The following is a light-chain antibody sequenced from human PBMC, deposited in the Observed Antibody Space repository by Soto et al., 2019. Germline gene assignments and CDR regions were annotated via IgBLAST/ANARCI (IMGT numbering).Light chain of an antibody. V-gene: IGKV1-9*01. Sequence: DIHLTQSPTFLAASVGDRGTITCLPSQAVPNNMAWYQQKPGKPPKLLIYEESTLHSGVPSRFSGRKSGTQFTLTIDSLQPEDFATYYCQQVKTYPRTFGGGTKVDI. CDR1: QAVPNN. CDR2: EES. CDR3: QQVKTYPRT. J-gene: IGKJ4*01.